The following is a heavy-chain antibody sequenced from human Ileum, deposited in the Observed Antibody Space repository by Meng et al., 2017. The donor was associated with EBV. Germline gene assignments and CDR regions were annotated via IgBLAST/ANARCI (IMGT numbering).Heavy chain of an antibody. CDR3: ARNVPGTSAYYD. CDR1: GYSISSTNW. D-gene: IGHD3-22*01. Sequence: QLQLQESGPGLVKHSDTLSLTCAVSGYSISSTNWWGWIRQPPGKGLEWIGYIYYSGSTSYNPSLKSRVTMSVDTSKNQFSLNLNSVTAVDTAVYYCARNVPGTSAYYDWGQGTLVTVSS. J-gene: IGHJ4*02. CDR2: IYYSGST. V-gene: IGHV4-28*01.